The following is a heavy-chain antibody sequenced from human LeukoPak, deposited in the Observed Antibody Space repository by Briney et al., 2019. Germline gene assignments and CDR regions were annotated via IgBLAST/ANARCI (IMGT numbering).Heavy chain of an antibody. CDR1: GFTFSSYS. D-gene: IGHD3-3*01. CDR3: ARGPYDFWSGPFDY. J-gene: IGHJ4*02. Sequence: GSLRLSCAASGFTFSSYSMNWVRQAPGKGLEWVSYISSSSSTIYYADSVKGRFTISRDNAKNSLYLQMNSLRAEDTAVYYCARGPYDFWSGPFDYWGQGTLVTVSS. V-gene: IGHV3-48*01. CDR2: ISSSSSTI.